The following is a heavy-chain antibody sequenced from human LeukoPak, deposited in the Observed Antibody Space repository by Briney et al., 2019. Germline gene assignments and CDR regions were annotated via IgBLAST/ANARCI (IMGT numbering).Heavy chain of an antibody. CDR3: ATREWELLGFDY. CDR1: GYTLTELS. D-gene: IGHD1-26*01. Sequence: GASVKVSCKVSGYTLTELSMHWVRQAPGKGLEWMGGFDPEDGETIYAQKFQGRVTMTEDTSTDTAYMELSSLGSEDTAVYYCATREWELLGFDYWGQGTLVTVSS. V-gene: IGHV1-24*01. J-gene: IGHJ4*02. CDR2: FDPEDGET.